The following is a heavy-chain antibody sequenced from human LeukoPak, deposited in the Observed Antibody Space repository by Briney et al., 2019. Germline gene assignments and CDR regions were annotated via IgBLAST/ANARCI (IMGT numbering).Heavy chain of an antibody. V-gene: IGHV3-21*01. Sequence: GGSLRLSCAASGFTFSSYSMNWVRQAPGKGLEWVSSISSSSSYIYYADSVKGRFTISRDNAKNSLYLQMNSLRAEDTAVYYCARDHHSSGWYFDYWGQGTLVTVSS. CDR2: ISSSSSYI. J-gene: IGHJ4*02. CDR1: GFTFSSYS. D-gene: IGHD6-19*01. CDR3: ARDHHSSGWYFDY.